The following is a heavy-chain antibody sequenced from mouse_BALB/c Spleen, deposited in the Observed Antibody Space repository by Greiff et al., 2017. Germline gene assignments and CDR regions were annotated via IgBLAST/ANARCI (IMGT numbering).Heavy chain of an antibody. CDR1: GFTFSSYG. CDR3: ARHGTTVVAPYAMDD. CDR2: ISSGGSYT. D-gene: IGHD1-1*01. J-gene: IGHJ4*01. V-gene: IGHV5-6*01. Sequence: EVKLMESGGDLVKPGGSLKLSCAASGFTFSSYGMSWVRQTPDKRLEWVATISSGGSYTYYPDSVKGRFTISRDNAKNTLYLQMSSLKSEDTAMYYCARHGTTVVAPYAMDDWGQGTSVTVSS.